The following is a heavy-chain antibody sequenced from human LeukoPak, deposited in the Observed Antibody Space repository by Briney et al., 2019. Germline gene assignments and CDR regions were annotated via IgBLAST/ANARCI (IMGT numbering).Heavy chain of an antibody. Sequence: GGSLRLSCAAAGFTFSSYSMNWVRQAPGKGLEWVSSISSSSSYIYYADSVKGRFTISRDNAKNSLYLQMNSLRAEDTAVYYCARDLGYCSGGSCYSGGYWGQGTLVTVSS. CDR2: ISSSSSYI. CDR1: GFTFSSYS. V-gene: IGHV3-21*01. CDR3: ARDLGYCSGGSCYSGGY. D-gene: IGHD2-15*01. J-gene: IGHJ4*02.